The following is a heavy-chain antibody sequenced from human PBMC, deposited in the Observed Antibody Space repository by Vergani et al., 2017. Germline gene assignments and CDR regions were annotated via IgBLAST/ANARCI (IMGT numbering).Heavy chain of an antibody. D-gene: IGHD3-22*01. J-gene: IGHJ4*02. Sequence: QVQLVQSGAEVKKPGASVKVSCKASGYTFTSYYMHWVRQAPGQGLEWMGIINPSGGSTSYAQKFQGRVTMTRDTSTSTVYMELSSLRSEDTAVYYCARSLIYYYDSSGFLHFDYWSQGTLVTVSS. V-gene: IGHV1-46*01. CDR3: ARSLIYYYDSSGFLHFDY. CDR1: GYTFTSYY. CDR2: INPSGGST.